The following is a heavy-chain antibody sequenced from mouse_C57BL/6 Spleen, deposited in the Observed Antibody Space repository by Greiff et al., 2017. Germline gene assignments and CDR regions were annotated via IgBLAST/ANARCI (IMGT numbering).Heavy chain of an antibody. V-gene: IGHV14-4*01. Sequence: EVQLQQSGAELVRPGASVKLSCTASGFNIKDDYMHWVKQRPEQGLEWIGWIDPENGDTEYASKFQGKATITADTSSNTAYLQLSSLTSEDTAVYYCTTSLDLLWYRYWGQGTTLTVSS. D-gene: IGHD2-1*01. J-gene: IGHJ2*01. CDR2: IDPENGDT. CDR1: GFNIKDDY. CDR3: TTSLDLLWYRY.